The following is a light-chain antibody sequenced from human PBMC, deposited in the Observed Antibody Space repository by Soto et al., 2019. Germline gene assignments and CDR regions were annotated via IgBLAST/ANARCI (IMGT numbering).Light chain of an antibody. CDR2: GAS. CDR3: QQYGGSPPTWT. Sequence: EIVLTQSPGTLSLSPGERATLSCRASQSVSSSYLAWYPQKPGQAPRLLIYGASSRATGIPDRFSGSGSGTDLTLTISRLEPEDFAVYYCQQYGGSPPTWTFGQGTKVDIK. CDR1: QSVSSSY. J-gene: IGKJ1*01. V-gene: IGKV3-20*01.